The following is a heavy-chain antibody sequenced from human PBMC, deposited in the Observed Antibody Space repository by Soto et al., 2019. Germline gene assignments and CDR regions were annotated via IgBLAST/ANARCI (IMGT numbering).Heavy chain of an antibody. CDR1: GGSFSGDY. V-gene: IGHV4-34*01. D-gene: IGHD3-10*01. CDR3: ARGITMDRGISDPTPFDY. J-gene: IGHJ4*02. CDR2: INHSGST. Sequence: TSETLSLTCAVYGGSFSGDYWSWIRQPPGKGLEWIGEINHSGSTNYNPSLKSRVTISVDTSKNQFSLKLSSVTAADTAVYYCARGITMDRGISDPTPFDYWGQGTLVTVSS.